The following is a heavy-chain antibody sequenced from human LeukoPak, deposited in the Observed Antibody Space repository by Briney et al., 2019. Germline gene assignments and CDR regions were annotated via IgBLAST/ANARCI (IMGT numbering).Heavy chain of an antibody. CDR3: ARDNDHGTFQAENY. D-gene: IGHD1-1*01. Sequence: GASVTVSCKASGYSFSNFGISWVRQAPGQGLEWVAWIIAVTGITNYAQKFQGRVTVTTDTSTSTAYMELRGLRSDDTAVYYCARDNDHGTFQAENYWGPGTLVTVSS. J-gene: IGHJ4*02. CDR2: IIAVTGIT. V-gene: IGHV1-18*01. CDR1: GYSFSNFG.